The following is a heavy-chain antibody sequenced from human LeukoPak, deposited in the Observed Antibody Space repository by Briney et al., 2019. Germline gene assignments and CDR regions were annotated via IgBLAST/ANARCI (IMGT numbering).Heavy chain of an antibody. J-gene: IGHJ5*02. D-gene: IGHD1-1*01. V-gene: IGHV1-3*01. CDR3: ARSQLGRSHLPEQFDP. CDR1: GYTFSRYG. Sequence: ASVKVSCKASGYTFSRYGMHWVRQAPGQRLEWMGWINAGNENTKYSQKFQGRVSITRDTSASTAYMELSSLTSEDTAVYYCARSQLGRSHLPEQFDPWGQGTLVTVSP. CDR2: INAGNENT.